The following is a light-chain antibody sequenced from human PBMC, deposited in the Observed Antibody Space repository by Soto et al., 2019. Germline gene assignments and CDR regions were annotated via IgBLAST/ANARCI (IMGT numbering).Light chain of an antibody. Sequence: DTMLTQSPGTLALSPGEGATLSCRASQSLSGRYLAWYQQKPGQAPRLLIYGASTRATGIPDRFSGSGSGTDFTHTISRLEPEDFAVYYCQQYDSSPRTFGQGTKVDIK. CDR1: QSLSGRY. CDR3: QQYDSSPRT. V-gene: IGKV3-20*01. J-gene: IGKJ1*01. CDR2: GAS.